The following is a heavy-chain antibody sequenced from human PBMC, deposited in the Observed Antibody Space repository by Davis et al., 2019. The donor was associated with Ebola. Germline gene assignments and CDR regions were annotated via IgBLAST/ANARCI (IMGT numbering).Heavy chain of an antibody. CDR2: VILKSGAT. Sequence: ASVKVSCKASGYTFTSYGISWVRQAPGQGLEWLGRVILKSGATNYAQKFQGRVTMTRGTSISTVYMELSSLRYDDTADYYCARGHNYAHEYWGQGTLVTVSS. V-gene: IGHV1-2*06. CDR3: ARGHNYAHEY. CDR1: GYTFTSYG. D-gene: IGHD4-11*01. J-gene: IGHJ4*02.